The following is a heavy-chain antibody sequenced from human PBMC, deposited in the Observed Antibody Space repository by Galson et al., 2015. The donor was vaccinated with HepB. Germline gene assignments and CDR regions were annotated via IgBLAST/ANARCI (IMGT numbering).Heavy chain of an antibody. CDR1: GFTFSSYA. V-gene: IGHV3-23*01. J-gene: IGHJ4*02. CDR2: ISSSGDST. D-gene: IGHD3-22*01. Sequence: SLRLSCAASGFTFSSYALSWVRQAPGKGLECVSTISSSGDSTFYADSVKGRFTISRDNSKNTPYLQMISLRAEDTAVYYCAKATTAYYYDGSGYYHLNFDYWGQGALVTVSS. CDR3: AKATTAYYYDGSGYYHLNFDY.